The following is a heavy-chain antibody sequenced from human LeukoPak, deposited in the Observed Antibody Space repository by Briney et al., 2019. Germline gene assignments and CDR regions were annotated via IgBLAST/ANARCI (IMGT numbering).Heavy chain of an antibody. CDR3: AREGGAHGGGDLDY. J-gene: IGHJ4*02. Sequence: GGSLRLSCAASGFTFDDYAMHWVRQAPGKGLEWVAVISYDGSNKYYADSVKGRFTISRDNSKNTLYLQMNSLRAEDTAVYYCAREGGAHGGGDLDYWGQGTLVTVSS. CDR1: GFTFDDYA. V-gene: IGHV3-30-3*01. D-gene: IGHD2-21*01. CDR2: ISYDGSNK.